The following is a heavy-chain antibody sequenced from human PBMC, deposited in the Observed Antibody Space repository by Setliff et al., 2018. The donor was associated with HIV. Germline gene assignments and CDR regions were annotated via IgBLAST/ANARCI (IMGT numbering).Heavy chain of an antibody. V-gene: IGHV3-66*02. CDR3: ARENRFYASGSHYAEWGFDP. CDR1: EVSVSGHY. J-gene: IGHJ5*02. Sequence: GGSLSLSCAASEVSVSGHYMGWARQTPGKGLEWVSVTFAGGSTDYADSVKGRFTVSRDHSTNTLNLQMNSLRVEDTGIYYCARENRFYASGSHYAEWGFDPWGQGVLVTVSS. CDR2: TFAGGST. D-gene: IGHD3-10*01.